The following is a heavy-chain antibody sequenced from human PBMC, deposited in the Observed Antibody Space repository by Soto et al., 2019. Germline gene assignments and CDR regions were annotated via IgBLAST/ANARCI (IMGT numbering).Heavy chain of an antibody. Sequence: QVQLVESGGGVVQPGRSLRLSCAASGFTFSSYAMHWVRQAPGKGLEWVAVIAYDGSNKYYADSVKGRFTISRDNSKKTLYLQMNSLRAEDTAVYYCARARNGYSIDYWGXGTLVTVSS. CDR3: ARARNGYSIDY. CDR1: GFTFSSYA. CDR2: IAYDGSNK. V-gene: IGHV3-30-3*01. J-gene: IGHJ4*02. D-gene: IGHD4-4*01.